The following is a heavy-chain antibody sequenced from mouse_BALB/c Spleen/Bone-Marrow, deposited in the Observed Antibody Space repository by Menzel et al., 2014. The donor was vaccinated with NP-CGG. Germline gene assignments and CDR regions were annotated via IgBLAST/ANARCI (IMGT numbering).Heavy chain of an antibody. CDR1: GYSFTSYW. CDR3: AREGWDYDGFDY. J-gene: IGHJ2*01. Sequence: QVQLKQSGAELVRPGASAKLSCKASGYSFTSYWMNWVKQRPEQGLEWIGMIHPSDSETRLNQKFKDKATLTVDKSSSTAYMQLSSPTSEDSAVYYCAREGWDYDGFDYWGQGTTLTVSS. V-gene: IGHV1-61*01. CDR2: IHPSDSET. D-gene: IGHD2-4*01.